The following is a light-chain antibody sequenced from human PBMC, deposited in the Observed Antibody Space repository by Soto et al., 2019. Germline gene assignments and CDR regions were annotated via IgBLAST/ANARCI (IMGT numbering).Light chain of an antibody. Sequence: DIQMTQSPSTLSASVGDRVTITCRASQSISSWLAWYQQKPGKAPKLLIYDASSLESGVPSRFSGSGSGTEFTLTISILQPDDFATYYCQLYNSYSSTFGGGTKVEIK. V-gene: IGKV1-5*01. CDR2: DAS. CDR1: QSISSW. CDR3: QLYNSYSST. J-gene: IGKJ4*01.